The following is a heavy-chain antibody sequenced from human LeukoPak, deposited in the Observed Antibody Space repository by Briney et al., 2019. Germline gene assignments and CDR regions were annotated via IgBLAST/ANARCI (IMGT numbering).Heavy chain of an antibody. CDR2: VYTRGNT. D-gene: IGHD2-15*01. J-gene: IGHJ6*02. CDR3: ARGEVGYCTGGTCGYYYYGMDV. V-gene: IGHV4-4*07. Sequence: SETLSLTCSVSGGSISSYYWSWIRQPAGKGLEWIGRVYTRGNTDYNPSLKSRVTMSVDTSKNQFSLRLSSVTAADTSVYYCARGEVGYCTGGTCGYYYYGMDVWGQGPTVTVSS. CDR1: GGSISSYY.